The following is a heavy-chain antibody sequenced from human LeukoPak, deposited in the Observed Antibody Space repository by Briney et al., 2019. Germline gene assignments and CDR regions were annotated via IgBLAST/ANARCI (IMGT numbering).Heavy chain of an antibody. V-gene: IGHV3-7*04. J-gene: IGHJ4*02. CDR2: IHPEGNEK. D-gene: IGHD6-13*01. CDR3: ARGAAFSGDH. CDR1: GFSFTNFC. Sequence: GGSLRLSCAVSGFSFTNFCMSWVRQAPGMGLEWVANIHPEGNEKYHVESVKGRFTISRDNTKNLLFLQTNGLRVEDTAVYYGARGAAFSGDHWGQGTQVTVSS.